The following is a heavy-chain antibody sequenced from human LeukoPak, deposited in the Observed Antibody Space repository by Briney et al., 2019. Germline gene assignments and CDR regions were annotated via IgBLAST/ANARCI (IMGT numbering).Heavy chain of an antibody. J-gene: IGHJ4*02. Sequence: GRSLRLSCAASGFTFTSYAMHWVRQAPGKGLEWVAVISYDGSNKYYADSVKGRFAISRDNSKNTLYLQMNSLRAEDTAVYYCARDLTYDILTGYLPNWGQGTLVTVSS. CDR2: ISYDGSNK. V-gene: IGHV3-30*09. CDR1: GFTFTSYA. D-gene: IGHD3-9*01. CDR3: ARDLTYDILTGYLPN.